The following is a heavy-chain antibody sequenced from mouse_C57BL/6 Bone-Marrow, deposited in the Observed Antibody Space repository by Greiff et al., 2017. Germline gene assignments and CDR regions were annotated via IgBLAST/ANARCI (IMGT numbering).Heavy chain of an antibody. Sequence: QVQLQQPGAELVKPGASVKLSCKASGYTFTSYWMHWVKQRPGRGLEWIGRIDPNSGGTKYNEKFKSTATLTVDKPSSTAYMQLSSLTSEDSAVYYCARSSSGYVLYWYFDVWGTGTTVTVSS. CDR2: IDPNSGGT. V-gene: IGHV1-72*01. D-gene: IGHD3-2*02. CDR1: GYTFTSYW. CDR3: ARSSSGYVLYWYFDV. J-gene: IGHJ1*03.